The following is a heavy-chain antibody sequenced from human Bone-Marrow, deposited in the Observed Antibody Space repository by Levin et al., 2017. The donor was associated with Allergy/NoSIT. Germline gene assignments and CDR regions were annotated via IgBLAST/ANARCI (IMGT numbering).Heavy chain of an antibody. Sequence: GGSLLLSFSSSFFPFLPSFLLFFLPSPFPFLSFVSNIKEDGSDRFYVDSVKGRFTISRDNAKNSVYLQMNSLRAEDTAIYYCAREAFSYGCESWGQGTLVTVSS. CDR1: FFPFLPSF. D-gene: IGHD5-18*01. CDR3: AREAFSYGCES. V-gene: IGHV3-7*01. J-gene: IGHJ5*02. CDR2: IKEDGSDR.